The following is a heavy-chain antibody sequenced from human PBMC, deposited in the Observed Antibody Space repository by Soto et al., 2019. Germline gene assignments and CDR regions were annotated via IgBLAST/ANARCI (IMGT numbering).Heavy chain of an antibody. J-gene: IGHJ6*02. V-gene: IGHV3-49*03. CDR1: GFTFGDYV. CDR2: IRNKVHGGTT. D-gene: IGHD1-26*01. Sequence: QPGGSLRLSCTASGFTFGDYVMRWFRQAPGKGLEWVGFIRNKVHGGTTDYAASVQGRFTISRDDSKSIAYLQMNSLKIEDTGLYYCSRDLWGVVGATSPHYYGMDVWGQGTTVTVSS. CDR3: SRDLWGVVGATSPHYYGMDV.